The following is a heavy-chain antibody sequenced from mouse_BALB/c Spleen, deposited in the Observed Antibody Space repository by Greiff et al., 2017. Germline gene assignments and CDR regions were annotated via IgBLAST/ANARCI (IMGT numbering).Heavy chain of an antibody. J-gene: IGHJ2*01. V-gene: IGHV5-6*02. D-gene: IGHD1-1*01. Sequence: DVKLVESGGDLVKPGGSLKLSCAASGFTFSSYGMSWVRQTPDKRLEWVATISSGGSYTYYPDSVKGRFTISRDNAKNTLYLQMSSLKSEDTAMYYCARQGYYGSSEDYWGQGTTLTVSS. CDR1: GFTFSSYG. CDR3: ARQGYYGSSEDY. CDR2: ISSGGSYT.